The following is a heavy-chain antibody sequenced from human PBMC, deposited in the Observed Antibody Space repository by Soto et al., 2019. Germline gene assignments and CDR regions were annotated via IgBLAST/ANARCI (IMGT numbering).Heavy chain of an antibody. CDR2: IIPIFGTA. D-gene: IGHD4-17*01. J-gene: IGHJ4*02. CDR3: ARDFLTVTTTGPFDY. Sequence: SVKVSCKASGGTFSSYAISWVRQAPGQGLEWMGGIIPIFGTANYAQKFQGRVTMTTDTSTSTAYMELRSLRSDDTAVYYCARDFLTVTTTGPFDYWGQGTLVTVSS. V-gene: IGHV1-69*05. CDR1: GGTFSSYA.